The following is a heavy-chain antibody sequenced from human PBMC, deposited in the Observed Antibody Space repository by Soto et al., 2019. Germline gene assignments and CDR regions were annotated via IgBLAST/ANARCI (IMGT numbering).Heavy chain of an antibody. CDR3: AKESREYSGNVLDY. CDR1: GFTFTTFA. J-gene: IGHJ4*02. D-gene: IGHD5-12*01. CDR2: ISGSGAST. Sequence: QSGGSLRLSCTASGFTFTTFAMNWVRQAPGKGLECVSTISGSGASTYYADSVKGWFTISRDNSRNTLYLQMNSLGAVDTAVYYCAKESREYSGNVLDYWGRGTLVTVSS. V-gene: IGHV3-23*01.